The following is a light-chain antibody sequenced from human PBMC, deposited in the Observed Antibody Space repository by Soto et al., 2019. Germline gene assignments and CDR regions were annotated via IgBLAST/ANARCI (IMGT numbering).Light chain of an antibody. Sequence: QSALTQPASVSGSPGQSIAISCTGSSSDIGIYKYVSWYQQHPGKVPKLIIYEVTNRPSGVSNRFSGSKSGNTASLTISGLQAEDEADYYCSSYTTSSTRVFGPGTKLPS. J-gene: IGLJ1*01. V-gene: IGLV2-14*01. CDR1: SSDIGIYKY. CDR2: EVT. CDR3: SSYTTSSTRV.